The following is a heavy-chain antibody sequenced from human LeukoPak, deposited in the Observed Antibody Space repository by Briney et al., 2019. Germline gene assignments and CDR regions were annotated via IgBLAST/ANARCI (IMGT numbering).Heavy chain of an antibody. CDR3: ARGLGSGWYGEPPLCDY. V-gene: IGHV1-18*01. J-gene: IGHJ4*02. CDR2: ISAYNGNT. CDR1: GYTFTSYG. D-gene: IGHD6-19*01. Sequence: ASVKVSCKASGYTFTSYGISWVRQAPGQGLEWMGWISAYNGNTNYAQKLQGRVTMTTDTSTSTAYMELRSLRSDDTAVYYCARGLGSGWYGEPPLCDYWGQGTLVTVSS.